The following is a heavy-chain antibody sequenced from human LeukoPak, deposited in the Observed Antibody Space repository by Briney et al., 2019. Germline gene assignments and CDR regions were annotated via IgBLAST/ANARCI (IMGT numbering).Heavy chain of an antibody. J-gene: IGHJ3*02. D-gene: IGHD2-2*01. Sequence: GESLKISCKGSGYSFTSYWIGWVRQMPGKGLEWMRIIYPGDSDTRYSPSFQGQVTISADKSISTAYLQWSSLKASDTAMYYCARQDIVVVRAFDIWGQGTMVTVSS. CDR2: IYPGDSDT. V-gene: IGHV5-51*01. CDR1: GYSFTSYW. CDR3: ARQDIVVVRAFDI.